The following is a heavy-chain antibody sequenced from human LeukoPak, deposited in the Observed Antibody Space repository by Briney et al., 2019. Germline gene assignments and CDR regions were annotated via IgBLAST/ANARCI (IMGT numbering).Heavy chain of an antibody. J-gene: IGHJ6*02. CDR3: ARDGSGNYGDYDVYYYYGMDV. CDR2: IYYSGST. D-gene: IGHD4-17*01. V-gene: IGHV4-30-4*01. Sequence: PSQTLSLTCTVSGGSISSGDYYWSWIRQPPGKGLEWIGYIYYSGSTNYNPSLKSRVTISVDTSKNQFSLKLSSVTAADTAVYYCARDGSGNYGDYDVYYYYGMDVWGQGTTVTVSS. CDR1: GGSISSGDYY.